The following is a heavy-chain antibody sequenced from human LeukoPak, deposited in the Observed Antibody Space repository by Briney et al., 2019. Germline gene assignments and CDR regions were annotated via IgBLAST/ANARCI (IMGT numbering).Heavy chain of an antibody. CDR3: GRTTVGYSSGQKPAWPVDY. D-gene: IGHD5-18*01. Sequence: GGSLRLSCAASGIIFSHAWMNWVRQAPGKGLEWVAGIFGSGGSPHYADPVKGRFTISRDNSRNTVYLQIDSLRAEDTAVYYCGRTTVGYSSGQKPAWPVDYWGQGTLVTVSS. J-gene: IGHJ4*02. CDR2: IFGSGGSP. V-gene: IGHV3-23*01. CDR1: GIIFSHA.